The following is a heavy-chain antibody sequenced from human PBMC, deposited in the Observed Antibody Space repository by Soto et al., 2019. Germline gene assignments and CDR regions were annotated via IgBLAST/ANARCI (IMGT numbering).Heavy chain of an antibody. V-gene: IGHV4-30-4*01. CDR1: GGSISSGDYY. CDR3: ARALIQLWPHYYYGMDV. D-gene: IGHD5-18*01. Sequence: LSLTCTVSGGSISSGDYYWSWIRQPPGKGLEWIGYIYYSGSTYYNPPLKSRVTISVDTSKNQFSLKLNSVTAADAAMYYCARALIQLWPHYYYGMDVWGQGTTVTVSS. CDR2: IYYSGST. J-gene: IGHJ6*02.